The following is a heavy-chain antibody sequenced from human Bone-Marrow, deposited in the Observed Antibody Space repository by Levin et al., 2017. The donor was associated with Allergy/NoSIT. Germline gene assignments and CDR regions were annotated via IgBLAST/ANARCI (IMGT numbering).Heavy chain of an antibody. CDR3: AREDASGSFVDY. CDR2: IFYSGNT. V-gene: IGHV4-39*07. CDR1: GDSISSSSYY. D-gene: IGHD3-10*01. Sequence: SETLSLTCSVSGDSISSSSYYWGWIRQPPGKGLEWIGTIFYSGNTYYNPSLKSRVTLSVDTSKNQFSLKLASVTAADTAVYYCAREDASGSFVDYWGQGTLVTVSS. J-gene: IGHJ4*02.